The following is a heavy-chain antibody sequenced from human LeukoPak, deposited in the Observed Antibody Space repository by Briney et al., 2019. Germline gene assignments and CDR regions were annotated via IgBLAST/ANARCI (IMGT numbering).Heavy chain of an antibody. V-gene: IGHV4-39*01. CDR2: IYYSGST. CDR3: ARYRYCSSTSCYFFDY. J-gene: IGHJ4*02. D-gene: IGHD2-2*01. Sequence: PSETPSLTCTVSGGSISSSSYYWGWIRQPPGRGLEWIGSIYYSGSTYYNPSLKSRVTISVDTSKNQLSLKLSSVTAADTAVYYCARYRYCSSTSCYFFDYWGQGTLVTVSS. CDR1: GGSISSSSYY.